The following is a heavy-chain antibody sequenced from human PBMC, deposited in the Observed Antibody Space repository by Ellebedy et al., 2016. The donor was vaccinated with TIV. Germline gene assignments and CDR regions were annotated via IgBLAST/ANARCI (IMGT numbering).Heavy chain of an antibody. J-gene: IGHJ4*02. D-gene: IGHD6-19*01. CDR1: GGTFSSYA. Sequence: SVKVSXXASGGTFSSYAISWVRQAPGQGLEWMGGIIPIFGTANYAQKFQGRVTITADKSTSTAYMELSSLRSEDTAVYYCARAGSIAVAGQIDYWGQGTLVTVSS. CDR2: IIPIFGTA. V-gene: IGHV1-69*06. CDR3: ARAGSIAVAGQIDY.